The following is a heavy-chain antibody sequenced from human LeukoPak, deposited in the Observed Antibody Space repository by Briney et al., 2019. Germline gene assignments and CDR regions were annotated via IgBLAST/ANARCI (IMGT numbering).Heavy chain of an antibody. CDR2: IYYSGST. J-gene: IGHJ4*02. CDR3: ARDSRPLGATKGYFDY. CDR1: GGSISSYY. D-gene: IGHD1-26*01. V-gene: IGHV4-59*01. Sequence: PSETLSLTCTVSGGSISSYYWSWIRQPPGKGLEWIGYIYYSGSTNYNPSLKSRVTISVDTSKNQFSLKLSSVTAADTAVYYCARDSRPLGATKGYFDYWGQGTLVTVSS.